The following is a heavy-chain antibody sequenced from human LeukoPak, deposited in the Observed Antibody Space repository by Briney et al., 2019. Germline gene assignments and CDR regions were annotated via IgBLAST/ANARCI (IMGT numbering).Heavy chain of an antibody. Sequence: GGSLRLSCAASGFTFSSYWMHWVRQAPGKGLVWVSRINSDGSSTSYADSVEGRFTISRDNAKNTLYLQMNSLRAEDTAVYYCARVFREDLVVVPAAIDYWGQGPLVTVSS. D-gene: IGHD2-2*02. CDR1: GFTFSSYW. J-gene: IGHJ4*02. V-gene: IGHV3-74*01. CDR3: ARVFREDLVVVPAAIDY. CDR2: INSDGSST.